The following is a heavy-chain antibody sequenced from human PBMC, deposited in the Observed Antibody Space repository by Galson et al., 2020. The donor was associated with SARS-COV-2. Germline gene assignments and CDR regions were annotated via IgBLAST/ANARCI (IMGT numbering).Heavy chain of an antibody. CDR2: ISYDGSNK. V-gene: IGHV3-30*18. CDR3: AKDPGGLRGSGSYWGDGY. CDR1: GFTFSSYG. J-gene: IGHJ4*02. D-gene: IGHD3-10*01. Sequence: GESLKISCAASGFTFSSYGMHWVRQAPGKGLEWVAVISYDGSNKYYADSVKGRFTISRDNSKNTLYLQMNSLRAEDTAVYYCAKDPGGLRGSGSYWGDGYWGQGTLVTVSS.